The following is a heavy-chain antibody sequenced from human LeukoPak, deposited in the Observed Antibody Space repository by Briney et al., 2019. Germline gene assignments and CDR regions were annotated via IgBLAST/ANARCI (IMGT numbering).Heavy chain of an antibody. CDR1: GGSISSGSYY. J-gene: IGHJ4*02. V-gene: IGHV4-61*02. Sequence: SQTLSLTCTVSGGSISSGSYYWSWIRQPAGKGLEWIGRIYTSGSTNYNPSLKSRATISVDTSKNQFSLKLSSVTAADTAVYYCARHNSGYYSFWGRGTLVTVSS. CDR2: IYTSGST. D-gene: IGHD3-22*01. CDR3: ARHNSGYYSF.